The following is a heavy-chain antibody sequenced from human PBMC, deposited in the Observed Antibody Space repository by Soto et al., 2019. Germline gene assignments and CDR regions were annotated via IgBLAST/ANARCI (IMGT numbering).Heavy chain of an antibody. CDR1: GGSIRSGSHY. J-gene: IGHJ4*02. V-gene: IGHV4-31*03. CDR3: AREGGDGIDY. D-gene: IGHD3-16*01. Sequence: PSETLSLTCTVSGGSIRSGSHYWSWIRQHPGKGLEWIGYIYYSGSTYYNPSLKSRITISISTSKNQFSLKLTSVTAADTAVYYCAREGGDGIDYWGQGTLATVSS. CDR2: IYYSGST.